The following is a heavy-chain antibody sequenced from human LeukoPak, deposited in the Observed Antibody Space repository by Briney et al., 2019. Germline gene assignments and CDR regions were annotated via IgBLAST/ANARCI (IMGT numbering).Heavy chain of an antibody. CDR1: VFSLRDYY. D-gene: IGHD3-22*01. J-gene: IGHJ4*02. V-gene: IGHV3-11*06. Sequence: SVRLSCAACVFSLRDYYMRWMRQAPGKGREWVAYISSSDTYTNYADSVKGRFTISRDNSKNSLYMQMNSLRAEDTAVYYCARGPDSSGSSSDYWGQGTLVTVSS. CDR3: ARGPDSSGSSSDY. CDR2: ISSSDTYT.